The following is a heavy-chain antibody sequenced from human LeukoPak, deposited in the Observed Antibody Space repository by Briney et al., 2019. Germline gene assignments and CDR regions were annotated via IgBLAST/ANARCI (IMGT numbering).Heavy chain of an antibody. CDR2: ISGSGSTT. CDR3: ARDPPGSSTSFKWFDP. V-gene: IGHV3-11*01. CDR1: GFTFSDNY. D-gene: IGHD2-2*01. J-gene: IGHJ5*02. Sequence: GGSLRLTCAASGFTFSDNYTTWIRQAPGKGLEWLSHISGSGSTTYYADSVKGRFTISRDNGKNSLYLQMNSLRAEDTAVYYCARDPPGSSTSFKWFDPWGQGTRVTVSS.